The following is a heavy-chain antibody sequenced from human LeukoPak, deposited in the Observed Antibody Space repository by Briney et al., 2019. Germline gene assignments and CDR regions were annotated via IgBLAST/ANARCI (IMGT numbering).Heavy chain of an antibody. CDR3: ARGDYFDTSGFRGGYYYYGLDV. J-gene: IGHJ6*02. V-gene: IGHV3-48*03. CDR1: GFAFSSYE. CDR2: IGSIGRTT. Sequence: GGSLRLSCAASGFAFSSYEMNWVRQAPGKGLEWVSYIGSIGRTTYYADSVKGRFTISRDNAKNSLYLQMNSLRAEDTAVYYCARGDYFDTSGFRGGYYYYGLDVWGQGTTVTVSS. D-gene: IGHD3-22*01.